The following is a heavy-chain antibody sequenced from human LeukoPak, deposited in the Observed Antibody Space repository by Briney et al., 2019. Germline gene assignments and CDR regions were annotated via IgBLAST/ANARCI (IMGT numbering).Heavy chain of an antibody. V-gene: IGHV4-59*01. CDR3: ARSPSAASLPYYFDY. CDR2: VYYSGST. D-gene: IGHD6-13*01. CDR1: GGSISSYY. Sequence: SETLSLTCTVSGGSISSYYWSWIRQPPGKGLEWIGYVYYSGSTNYNPSLKSRVTISVDTSKNQFSLKLSSVTAADTAVYYCARSPSAASLPYYFDYWGQGTLVTVSS. J-gene: IGHJ4*02.